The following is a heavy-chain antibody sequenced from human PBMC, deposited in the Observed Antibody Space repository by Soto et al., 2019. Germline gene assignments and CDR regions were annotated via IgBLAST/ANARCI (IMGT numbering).Heavy chain of an antibody. CDR3: ARGRYSSDVCVGMDF. J-gene: IGHJ6*02. CDR2: ISSNGDNT. Sequence: VQLVESGEGLVQPGGSLRLSCAASGFTFGTFAMHWVRQAPGKGLEYVSGISSNGDNTYYEDTVKGRFTISRDNSKNTLYLQMGSLRPADMAVYYCARGRYSSDVCVGMDFWGQGTTVTVSS. CDR1: GFTFGTFA. D-gene: IGHD6-25*01. V-gene: IGHV3-64*02.